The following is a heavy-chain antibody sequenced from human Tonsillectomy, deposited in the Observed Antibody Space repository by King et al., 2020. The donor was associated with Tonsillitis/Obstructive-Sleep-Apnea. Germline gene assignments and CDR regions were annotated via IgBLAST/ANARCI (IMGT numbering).Heavy chain of an antibody. CDR2: ISGNGGST. CDR3: ANRNYYGSGSYFYYFAY. CDR1: GLTFSNYA. V-gene: IGHV3-23*04. J-gene: IGHJ4*02. D-gene: IGHD3-10*01. Sequence: VQLVESGGDLVQPGGSLRLSCAASGLTFSNYAMSWVRQAPGKGLEWVSAISGNGGSTYYADSVKGRFTISRDNSKNTLYLQMNSLRAEDTAVYYCANRNYYGSGSYFYYFAYWGQGPLVTVSS.